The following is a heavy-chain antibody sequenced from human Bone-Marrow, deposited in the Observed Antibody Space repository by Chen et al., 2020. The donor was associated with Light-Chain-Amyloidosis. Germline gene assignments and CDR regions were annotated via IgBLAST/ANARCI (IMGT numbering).Heavy chain of an antibody. J-gene: IGHJ4*02. Sequence: EVQLLESGGGLVQPGGSLRLSCAASGFTFSTYAMSWVRQAPGKGLEWFSAITGRGGSTYYADSVKGRFTISRDNSKNTLSLLMNSLRAEDTAVYYCARAPGNTTGAPVYFDYWGQGTLVTVAS. CDR3: ARAPGNTTGAPVYFDY. D-gene: IGHD1-1*01. CDR1: GFTFSTYA. CDR2: ITGRGGST. V-gene: IGHV3-23*01.